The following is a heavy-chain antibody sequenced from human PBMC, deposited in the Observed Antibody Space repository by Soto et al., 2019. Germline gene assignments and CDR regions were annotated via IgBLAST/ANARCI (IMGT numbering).Heavy chain of an antibody. CDR1: GFTFSSYS. CDR3: ARGIPIFGVVIGGMDV. J-gene: IGHJ6*02. CDR2: ISSRSSTM. V-gene: IGHV3-48*02. Sequence: GGSLRLSCAASGFTFSSYSMNWVRQVPGKGLEWVSYISSRSSTMYYGDSVKGRFTISRDNAKNSLYLQMNSLRDEDTAVYYCARGIPIFGVVIGGMDVWGQGTTVTVSS. D-gene: IGHD3-3*01.